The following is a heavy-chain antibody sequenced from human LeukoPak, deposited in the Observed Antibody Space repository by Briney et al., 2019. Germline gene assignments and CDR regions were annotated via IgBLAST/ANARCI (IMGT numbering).Heavy chain of an antibody. J-gene: IGHJ5*02. CDR3: ARDLYGGTSATFDN. V-gene: IGHV1-2*02. D-gene: IGHD4-23*01. Sequence: ASVKVSCKASGYTFTGYYMHWVRQAPGQGLEWMGWINPNSGGTYSAQKFQGRVSMTSDTSISTAYMELSRLRPDDTAVYYCARDLYGGTSATFDNWGQGTLVTVSS. CDR2: INPNSGGT. CDR1: GYTFTGYY.